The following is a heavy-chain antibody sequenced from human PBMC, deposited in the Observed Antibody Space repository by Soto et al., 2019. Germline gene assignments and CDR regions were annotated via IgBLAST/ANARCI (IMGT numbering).Heavy chain of an antibody. V-gene: IGHV1-69*01. D-gene: IGHD3-22*01. CDR3: AYYYDSSGYFGAFDI. Sequence: QVQLVQSGAEVKKPGSSEKVSCKASGGTFSSYAISWVRQAPGQGLEWMGGIIPIFGTANYAQKFQGRVTINADESTSTAYMELSSLRSEDTAVYYCAYYYDSSGYFGAFDIWGQGTMVTVSS. J-gene: IGHJ3*02. CDR2: IIPIFGTA. CDR1: GGTFSSYA.